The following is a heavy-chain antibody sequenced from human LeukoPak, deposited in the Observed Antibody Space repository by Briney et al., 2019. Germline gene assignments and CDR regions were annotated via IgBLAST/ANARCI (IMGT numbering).Heavy chain of an antibody. V-gene: IGHV3-48*03. CDR3: ARDRHRYSYDTGGYPPY. CDR1: GFTFSSYE. CDR2: ISSSGSTI. J-gene: IGHJ4*02. D-gene: IGHD3-22*01. Sequence: GGSLRLSCAASGFTFSSYEMNWVRQAPGKGLEWVSYISSSGSTIYYADSVKGRFTIFRDNAKNSLYLQMNSLRAEDTAVYYCARDRHRYSYDTGGYPPYWGQGTLVTVSS.